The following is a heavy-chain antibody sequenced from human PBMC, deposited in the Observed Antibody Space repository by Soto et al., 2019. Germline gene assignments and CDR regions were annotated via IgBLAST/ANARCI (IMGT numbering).Heavy chain of an antibody. CDR3: AHAYGYTVYFDY. J-gene: IGHJ4*02. D-gene: IGHD3-16*01. V-gene: IGHV2-5*01. Sequence: QITLKESGPTLVKPTQTLTLTCTFSGFSLSTSGVGVGWIRQPPGKALEWLALIYWNDDKRYSPSLKSRLTITKDTSKNQVVLTMTNMDPVDTATYYCAHAYGYTVYFDYWGQGTLVTVSS. CDR2: IYWNDDK. CDR1: GFSLSTSGVG.